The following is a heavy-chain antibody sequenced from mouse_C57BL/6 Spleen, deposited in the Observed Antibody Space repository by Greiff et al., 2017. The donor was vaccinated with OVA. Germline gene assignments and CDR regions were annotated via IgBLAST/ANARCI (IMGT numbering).Heavy chain of an antibody. V-gene: IGHV15-2*01. J-gene: IGHJ3*01. CDR1: DSEVFPIAY. D-gene: IGHD2-4*01. Sequence: VQLQQSGSELRSPGSSVKLSCKDFDSEVFPIAYMSWVRQKPGHGFEWIGGILPSIGRTIYGEKFEDKATLDADTLSNTAYLELNSLTSEDSAIYYCARNDYDYGSWFAYWGQGTLVTVSA. CDR2: ILPSIGRT. CDR3: ARNDYDYGSWFAY.